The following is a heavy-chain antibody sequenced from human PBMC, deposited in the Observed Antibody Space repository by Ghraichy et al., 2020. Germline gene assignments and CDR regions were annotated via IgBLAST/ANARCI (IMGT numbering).Heavy chain of an antibody. D-gene: IGHD2-2*01. Sequence: ASVKVSCKASGYTFTSYDINWVRQATGQGLEWMGWMNPNSGNTGYAQKFQGRVTMTRNTSISTAYMELSSLRSEDTAVYYCARGGPTFWIVVVPAAAYGMDVWGQGTTVTVSS. CDR2: MNPNSGNT. J-gene: IGHJ6*02. CDR1: GYTFTSYD. V-gene: IGHV1-8*01. CDR3: ARGGPTFWIVVVPAAAYGMDV.